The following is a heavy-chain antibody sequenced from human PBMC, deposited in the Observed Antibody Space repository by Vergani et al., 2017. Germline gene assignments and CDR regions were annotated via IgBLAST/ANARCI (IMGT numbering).Heavy chain of an antibody. V-gene: IGHV1-8*01. CDR3: AMRSPKYYDFWSGYYAYYGMDV. J-gene: IGHJ6*02. Sequence: QVQLVQSGAEVKKPGASVKVSCKASGYTFTSYDINWVRQATGQGLEWMGWMNPNSGNTGYAQKFQGRVTMTRNTSISTAYMELSSLRSEDTAVYYCAMRSPKYYDFWSGYYAYYGMDVWGQGTTVTVSS. D-gene: IGHD3-3*01. CDR1: GYTFTSYD. CDR2: MNPNSGNT.